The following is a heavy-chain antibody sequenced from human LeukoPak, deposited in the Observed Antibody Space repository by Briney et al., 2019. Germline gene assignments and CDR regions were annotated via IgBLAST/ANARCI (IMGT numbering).Heavy chain of an antibody. Sequence: GASVTVSRKVSGYTLTELSMHWVRQAPGKGLEGMGGFDPEDGETIYAQKFQGRVTMTEDPSTDTACMELSSLRSEDTAVYYCATAILILEPFDYWGQGTLVTVSS. V-gene: IGHV1-24*01. D-gene: IGHD1-1*01. J-gene: IGHJ4*02. CDR1: GYTLTELS. CDR2: FDPEDGET. CDR3: ATAILILEPFDY.